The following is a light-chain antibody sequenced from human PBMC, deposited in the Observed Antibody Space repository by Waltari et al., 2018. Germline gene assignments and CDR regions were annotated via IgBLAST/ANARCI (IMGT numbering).Light chain of an antibody. CDR2: AAT. J-gene: IGKJ2*01. Sequence: DVQMTQSPSSLSASVGDTVTITCRASQTISRYLNWYQQQPGKAPKLLIYAATTLQSEVPSRFTGSGSGTDFTLTISSVQPEDFATYYCQQSYNTPRTFGQGTKLDIK. CDR3: QQSYNTPRT. CDR1: QTISRY. V-gene: IGKV1-39*01.